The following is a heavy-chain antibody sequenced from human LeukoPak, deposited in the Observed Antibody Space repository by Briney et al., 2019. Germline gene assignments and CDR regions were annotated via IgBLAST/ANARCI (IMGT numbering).Heavy chain of an antibody. D-gene: IGHD3-22*01. V-gene: IGHV1-18*01. Sequence: ASVKVSCMASGYTFTSYGISWVRQAPGQGLEWMGWISAYNGNTNYAQKLQGRVTMTTDTSTSTAYMELRSLRSDDTAVYYCARERRYYDSSGYPDYRGQGTLVTVSS. J-gene: IGHJ4*02. CDR1: GYTFTSYG. CDR3: ARERRYYDSSGYPDY. CDR2: ISAYNGNT.